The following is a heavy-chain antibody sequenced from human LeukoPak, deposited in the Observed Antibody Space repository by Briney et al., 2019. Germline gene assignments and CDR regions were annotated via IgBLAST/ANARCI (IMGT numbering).Heavy chain of an antibody. CDR2: IYYSGST. V-gene: IGHV4-59*01. J-gene: IGHJ5*01. Sequence: PSETLSLTCTISGGSMTGYDWCWIRQPPGKGLEWIGYIYYSGSTKYNPSLKSRVTISVDTSKNQFSLKLNSVTAADAAVYYCARDARADWGLGRMDSWGQGTLVTVSS. D-gene: IGHD7-27*01. CDR3: ARDARADWGLGRMDS. CDR1: GGSMTGYD.